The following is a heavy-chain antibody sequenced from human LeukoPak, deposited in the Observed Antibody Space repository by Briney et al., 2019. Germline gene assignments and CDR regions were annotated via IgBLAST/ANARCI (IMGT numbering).Heavy chain of an antibody. CDR3: AKDSRSDYAGAAYAFDI. D-gene: IGHD4-23*01. V-gene: IGHV3-30*04. Sequence: PGRSLRLSCAASGFTFSSYAMHWVRQAPGKGLEWVAVISYDGSNKYYADSVKGRFTISRDNSKNTLYLQMNSLRAEDTAVYYCAKDSRSDYAGAAYAFDIWGQGTMVTVSS. J-gene: IGHJ3*02. CDR2: ISYDGSNK. CDR1: GFTFSSYA.